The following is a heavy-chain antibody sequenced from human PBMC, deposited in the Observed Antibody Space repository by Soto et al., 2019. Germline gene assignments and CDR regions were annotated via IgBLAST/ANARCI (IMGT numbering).Heavy chain of an antibody. Sequence: QVQLVESGGGVVQPGRSLRLSCAASGFTFSSYGMHWVHQAPGKGLEWVAVIWYDGSNKYYADSVKGRFTISRDNSKNTLYLQMNSLRAEDTAVYYCARGPKSSGSYPYWYFDLWGRGTLVTVSS. D-gene: IGHD1-26*01. V-gene: IGHV3-33*01. CDR3: ARGPKSSGSYPYWYFDL. CDR2: IWYDGSNK. J-gene: IGHJ2*01. CDR1: GFTFSSYG.